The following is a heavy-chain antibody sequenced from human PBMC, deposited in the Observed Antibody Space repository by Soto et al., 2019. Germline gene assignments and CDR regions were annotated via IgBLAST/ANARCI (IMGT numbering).Heavy chain of an antibody. CDR3: ARGGRGYDRSGYYSRFDP. J-gene: IGHJ5*02. Sequence: QVQLQESGPGLVKPSQTLSLTCTVSGGSISSGGYYWSWIRQHPGKGLEWIGYIYYSGSTYYNPSLKSRVTISVDTSKNQFSLKLSSVTAADTAVYYCARGGRGYDRSGYYSRFDPWGQGTLVTVSS. CDR1: GGSISSGGYY. CDR2: IYYSGST. V-gene: IGHV4-31*03. D-gene: IGHD3-22*01.